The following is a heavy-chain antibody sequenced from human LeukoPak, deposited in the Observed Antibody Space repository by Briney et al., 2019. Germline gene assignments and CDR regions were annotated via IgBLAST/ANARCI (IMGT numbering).Heavy chain of an antibody. Sequence: GSLRLSCAASGFTFSSYGMHWVRQAPGKGLEWVAVIWYDGSNKYYADSVKGRFTISRDNSKNTLYLQMNSLRAEDTAVYYCARDSGSYYASESLHLDYWGQGTLVTVSS. CDR2: IWYDGSNK. V-gene: IGHV3-33*01. CDR3: ARDSGSYYASESLHLDY. D-gene: IGHD1-26*01. J-gene: IGHJ4*02. CDR1: GFTFSSYG.